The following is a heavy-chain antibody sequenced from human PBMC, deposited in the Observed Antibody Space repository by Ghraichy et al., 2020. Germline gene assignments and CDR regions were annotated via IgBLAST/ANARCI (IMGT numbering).Heavy chain of an antibody. CDR3: AREGNYYDSSGYLRGDAFDI. J-gene: IGHJ3*02. V-gene: IGHV3-66*01. CDR2: IYSGGST. Sequence: GGSLRLSCAASGFTVSSNYMSWVRQAPGKGLEWVSVIYSGGSTYYADSVKGRFTISRDNSKNTLYLQMNSLRAEDTAVYYCAREGNYYDSSGYLRGDAFDIWGQGTMVTVSS. CDR1: GFTVSSNY. D-gene: IGHD3-22*01.